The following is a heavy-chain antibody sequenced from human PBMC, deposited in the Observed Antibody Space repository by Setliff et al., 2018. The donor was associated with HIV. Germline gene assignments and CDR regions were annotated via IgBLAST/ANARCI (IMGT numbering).Heavy chain of an antibody. Sequence: GASVKVSCKAPGNSFNGDFLNWVRQAPGQGLEWMGIINPSGGSTSYAQKFQGRVTMTRDTSTSTVYMELSSLRSEDTAVYYCARSSIAAAGAYYYYMDVWGKGTTVTVSS. CDR2: INPSGGST. D-gene: IGHD6-13*01. CDR3: ARSSIAAAGAYYYYMDV. CDR1: GNSFNGDF. J-gene: IGHJ6*03. V-gene: IGHV1-46*02.